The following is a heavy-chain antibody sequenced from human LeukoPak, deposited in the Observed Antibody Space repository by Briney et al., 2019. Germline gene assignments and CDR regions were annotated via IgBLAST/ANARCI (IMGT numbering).Heavy chain of an antibody. J-gene: IGHJ4*02. CDR3: ARDPVTTWGYFDY. CDR2: ISSDGTNK. D-gene: IGHD4-17*01. Sequence: GGSLRLSCAASGFTFRNYAIHWVRQAPGKGLEWVAVISSDGTNKNYADSVKGRFTISRDRAKNTVYLQVNSLRSEDTAVYYCARDPVTTWGYFDYWGQGTLVTVSS. V-gene: IGHV3-30-3*01. CDR1: GFTFRNYA.